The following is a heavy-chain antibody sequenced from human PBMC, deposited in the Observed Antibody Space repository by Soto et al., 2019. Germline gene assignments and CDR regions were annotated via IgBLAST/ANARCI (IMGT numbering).Heavy chain of an antibody. D-gene: IGHD3-3*01. J-gene: IGHJ4*02. CDR1: GYTFSNYG. CDR2: ISAYNGNT. CDR3: ARGGPFAVADTDY. Sequence: QVQLVQSGPEVKKPGASMKVSCKASGYTFSNYGITWVRQAPGQGLEWMGWISAYNGNTNYAQNFQGRVTMTTDTXTSTAYMELRSLRSDDTAVYYCARGGPFAVADTDYWGQGTLVTVSS. V-gene: IGHV1-18*01.